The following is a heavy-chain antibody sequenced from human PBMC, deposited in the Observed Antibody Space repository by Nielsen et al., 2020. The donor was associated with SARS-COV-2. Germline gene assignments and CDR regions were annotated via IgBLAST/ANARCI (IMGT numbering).Heavy chain of an antibody. D-gene: IGHD2-2*01. Sequence: GESLKISCAASGFTFSSYSMNWVRQAPGKGLEWVSSISSSSSYIYYADSVKGRFTISRDNAKNSLYLQMNSLRAEDTAVYYCARAGYCSSTSCFNFDYWGQGTLVTVSS. V-gene: IGHV3-21*01. CDR3: ARAGYCSSTSCFNFDY. CDR1: GFTFSSYS. J-gene: IGHJ4*02. CDR2: ISSSSSYI.